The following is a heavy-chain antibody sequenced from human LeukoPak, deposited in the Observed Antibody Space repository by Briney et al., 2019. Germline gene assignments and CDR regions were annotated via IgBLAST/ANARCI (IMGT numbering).Heavy chain of an antibody. V-gene: IGHV4-59*01. J-gene: IGHJ4*02. CDR3: ARNQLPLDY. CDR1: GGSMSPYH. Sequence: SETLSLTCTVSGGSMSPYHWGWIRQPPGKGLEWIGYIYYSGSTNYNPSLKSRVTISVDTSKNQFSLKLSSVTAADTAVYYCARNQLPLDYWGQGTLVTVSS. CDR2: IYYSGST. D-gene: IGHD2-2*01.